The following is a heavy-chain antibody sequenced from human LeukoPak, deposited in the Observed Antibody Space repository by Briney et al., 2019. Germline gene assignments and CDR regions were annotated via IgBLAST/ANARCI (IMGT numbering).Heavy chain of an antibody. CDR2: INPHSGGT. CDR3: ARDYGGPSWFGGIDY. CDR1: GYTFIGYY. D-gene: IGHD3-10*01. Sequence: ASVKVSCKASGYTFIGYYMHWVRQAPGRGLEWMGWINPHSGGTNSEQNFQGRVTMSRDTSISTVYMELSRLRSDDTAVYYCARDYGGPSWFGGIDYWGQGTLVTVSS. J-gene: IGHJ4*02. V-gene: IGHV1-2*02.